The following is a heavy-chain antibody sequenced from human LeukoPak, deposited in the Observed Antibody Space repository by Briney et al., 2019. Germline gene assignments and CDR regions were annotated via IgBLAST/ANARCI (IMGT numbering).Heavy chain of an antibody. D-gene: IGHD3-9*01. CDR1: GGSVSSYY. J-gene: IGHJ5*02. Sequence: SETLSLTCTVSGGSVSSYYWSWIRQPPGKGLEWIGYIYHTGSTKYNPSLKSRVTISVDTSMNQFSLNLSSVTAADTAVYYCARHLILADYYNWFDPWGQGTLVTVSS. CDR3: ARHLILADYYNWFDP. CDR2: IYHTGST. V-gene: IGHV4-59*08.